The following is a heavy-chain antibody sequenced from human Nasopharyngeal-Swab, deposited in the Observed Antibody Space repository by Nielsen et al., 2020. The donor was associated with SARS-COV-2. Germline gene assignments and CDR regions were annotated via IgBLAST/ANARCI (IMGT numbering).Heavy chain of an antibody. Sequence: ASVKVSCKASGYTFPSDGISWVRQAPGQGLEWMGLISGYNGFTNYAQKFQGRVTMTTETSTNTAYMELRSLTSDDTAVYYCARDQGFTSSYWFDPWGQGTLVTVSS. V-gene: IGHV1-18*01. CDR1: GYTFPSDG. J-gene: IGHJ5*02. CDR2: ISGYNGFT. CDR3: ARDQGFTSSYWFDP. D-gene: IGHD2-2*01.